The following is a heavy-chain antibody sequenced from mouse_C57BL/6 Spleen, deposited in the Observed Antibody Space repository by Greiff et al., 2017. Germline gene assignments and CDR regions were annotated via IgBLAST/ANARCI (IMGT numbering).Heavy chain of an antibody. Sequence: VHRVESGAELVRPGTSVKMSCKASGYTFTNYWIGWAKQRPGHGLEWIGDIYPGGGYTNYNEKFKGKATLTADKSSSTAYMQFSSLTSEDSAIYYCARRTLYCAMDYWGQGTSVTVSS. CDR3: ARRTLYCAMDY. V-gene: IGHV1-63*01. CDR1: GYTFTNYW. J-gene: IGHJ4*01. CDR2: IYPGGGYT.